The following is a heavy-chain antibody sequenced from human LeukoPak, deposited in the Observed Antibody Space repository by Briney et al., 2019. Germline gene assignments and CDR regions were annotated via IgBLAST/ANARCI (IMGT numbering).Heavy chain of an antibody. CDR2: IKQDGSEK. CDR3: ARGIYDILTGFYYFDH. J-gene: IGHJ4*02. CDR1: GFTFSSYW. Sequence: GGSLRLSCAASGFTFSSYWMSWVRQAPGKGLEWVANIKQDGSEKYYVDSVKGRFTISRDNSKNTLYLQMNSLRAEDTAVYYCARGIYDILTGFYYFDHWGQGTLVTVSS. V-gene: IGHV3-7*03. D-gene: IGHD3-9*01.